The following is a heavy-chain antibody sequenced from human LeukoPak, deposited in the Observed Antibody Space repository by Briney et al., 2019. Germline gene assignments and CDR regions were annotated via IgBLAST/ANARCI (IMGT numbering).Heavy chain of an antibody. D-gene: IGHD6-13*01. J-gene: IGHJ4*03. Sequence: GGSLRLSCAASGFRFNTYRMHWVRQAPGEGLGWVSLIRSDGSKTFYAHSVQGRFTISRDNAKNTVYRKMSSRSAKATAMYYWVRMEAGGSNRWFYFYYCGQGT. V-gene: IGHV3-74*01. CDR3: VRMEAGGSNRWFYFYY. CDR2: IRSDGSKT. CDR1: GFRFNTYR.